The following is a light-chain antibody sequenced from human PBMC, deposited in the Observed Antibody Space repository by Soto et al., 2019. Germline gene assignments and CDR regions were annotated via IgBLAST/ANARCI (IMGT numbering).Light chain of an antibody. J-gene: IGKJ5*01. CDR3: QRSYRSIS. V-gene: IGKV1-39*01. CDR1: QSISAY. Sequence: DIQMPQSPSSLFASVGDRVTITCRASQSISAYLNWYQQRPGKAPSLLIYAATRLHSGVPSRFSGSGSGTDFTITISTLQPEDFATYYCQRSYRSISFGQGTRLEMK. CDR2: AAT.